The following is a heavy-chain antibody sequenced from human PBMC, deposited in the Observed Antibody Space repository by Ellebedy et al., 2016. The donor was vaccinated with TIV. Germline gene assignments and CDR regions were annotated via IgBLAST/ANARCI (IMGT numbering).Heavy chain of an antibody. V-gene: IGHV4-59*08. Sequence: SETLSLTCTVSGGSISSYYWSRIRQPPGKGLEWIGHISYSGSTNYNPSIKSRVTISVDTSKNQFSLKLNSVTAADTALYYCACAAVTGLGDMDVWGKGTTVTVSS. CDR3: ACAAVTGLGDMDV. J-gene: IGHJ6*03. CDR1: GGSISSYY. CDR2: ISYSGST. D-gene: IGHD6-19*01.